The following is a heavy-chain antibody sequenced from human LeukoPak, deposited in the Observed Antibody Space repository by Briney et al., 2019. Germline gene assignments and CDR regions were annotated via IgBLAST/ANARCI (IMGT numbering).Heavy chain of an antibody. CDR2: IYYSGST. CDR1: GGPISSSNYY. J-gene: IGHJ4*02. CDR3: ARIGKWVYYFDH. Sequence: SETLSLTCTVSGGPISSSNYYWGWIRQPPGKGLEWIGSIYYSGSTYYNPSLKSRVTMSVDTSKNQFSLKLSSVTAADTAVYYCARIGKWVYYFDHGGQGTLVTASS. D-gene: IGHD1-14*01. V-gene: IGHV4-39*01.